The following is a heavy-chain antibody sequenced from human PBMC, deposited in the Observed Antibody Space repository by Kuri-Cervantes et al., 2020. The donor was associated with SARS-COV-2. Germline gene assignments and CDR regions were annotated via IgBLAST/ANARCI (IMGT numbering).Heavy chain of an antibody. D-gene: IGHD6-25*01. J-gene: IGHJ6*02. Sequence: SGPTLVKPTQTLTLTCTFSGFSLSTSGMCVSWIRQPPGKALEWLALIYWDDDKRYSPSLKSRLTITKDTSKNQVVLTMTNMDPVDTATYYCAHTGLTAAGMGGMDVWGQGTTVTVSS. CDR1: GFSLSTSGMC. CDR3: AHTGLTAAGMGGMDV. V-gene: IGHV2-5*02. CDR2: IYWDDDK.